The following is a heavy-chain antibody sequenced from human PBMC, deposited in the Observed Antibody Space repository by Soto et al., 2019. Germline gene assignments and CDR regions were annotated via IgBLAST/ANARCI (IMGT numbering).Heavy chain of an antibody. CDR3: VGLYGSRPDY. D-gene: IGHD2-8*01. J-gene: IGHJ4*02. V-gene: IGHV1-69*06. Sequence: ASVKVSCKASGGTFSSYAISWVRQAPGQGLEWMGGIIPIFGTANYAQKFQGRVTITADKSTSTAYMELSSLRSEDTAVYYCVGLYGSRPDYWGQGTLVTVSS. CDR1: GGTFSSYA. CDR2: IIPIFGTA.